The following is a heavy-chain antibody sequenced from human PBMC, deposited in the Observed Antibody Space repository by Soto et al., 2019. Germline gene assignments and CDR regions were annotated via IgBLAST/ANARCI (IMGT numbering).Heavy chain of an antibody. CDR2: LYFTGST. D-gene: IGHD2-8*01. Sequence: QVQLQESGPGLVKPSETLSITCSVSSVSIPGYYWTWIRQPPGQGLEWIGYLYFTGSTHFNPSLKSRVTMAVDTSENQFSLNLSSVTAADTAVYYCAAAFAGFGAYYYFDLWGRGTLVTVSS. J-gene: IGHJ2*01. V-gene: IGHV4-59*01. CDR3: AAAFAGFGAYYYFDL. CDR1: SVSIPGYY.